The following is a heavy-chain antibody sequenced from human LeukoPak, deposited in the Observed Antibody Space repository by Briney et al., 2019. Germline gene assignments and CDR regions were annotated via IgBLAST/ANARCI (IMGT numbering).Heavy chain of an antibody. Sequence: ASVKVSCKASGYTFTSYGISWVRQAPGQGLEWMGWISAYNGNTNYAQKLQGRVTMTTDTSTSTAYMELRSLRSDDTAVYYCARGACSSTSCYRQRYYYYYGMDVWDQGTTVTVSS. D-gene: IGHD2-2*01. CDR2: ISAYNGNT. CDR3: ARGACSSTSCYRQRYYYYYGMDV. J-gene: IGHJ6*02. CDR1: GYTFTSYG. V-gene: IGHV1-18*01.